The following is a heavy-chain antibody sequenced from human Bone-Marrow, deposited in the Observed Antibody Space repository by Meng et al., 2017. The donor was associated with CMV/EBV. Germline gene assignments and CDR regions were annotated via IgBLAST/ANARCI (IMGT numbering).Heavy chain of an antibody. CDR2: INHSGST. Sequence: SETLSLSCAVYGGSFSGYYWSWIRQPPGKGLEWIGEINHSGSTNYNPSLKSRVTISVDTSKNQFSLKLSPVTAADTAVYYCASLVWNYVGNAFDIWGQGTMVTVSS. J-gene: IGHJ3*02. CDR1: GGSFSGYY. V-gene: IGHV4-34*01. D-gene: IGHD1-7*01. CDR3: ASLVWNYVGNAFDI.